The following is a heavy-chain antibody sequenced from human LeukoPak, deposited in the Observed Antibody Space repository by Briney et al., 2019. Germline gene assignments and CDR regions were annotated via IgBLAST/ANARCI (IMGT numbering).Heavy chain of an antibody. J-gene: IGHJ6*03. CDR1: GGSFSGYY. CDR2: INHSGST. CDR3: ARGTYNYYDFWSGYAPYYYYYMEV. V-gene: IGHV4-34*01. Sequence: SETLSLTCAVYGGSFSGYYWSWIRLPPGKGLEWIGEINHSGSTNYNPSLKSRVTISADTSKNQFSLKLTSLTAADTAVYYCARGTYNYYDFWSGYAPYYYYYMEVWGTGTTVTVSS. D-gene: IGHD3-3*01.